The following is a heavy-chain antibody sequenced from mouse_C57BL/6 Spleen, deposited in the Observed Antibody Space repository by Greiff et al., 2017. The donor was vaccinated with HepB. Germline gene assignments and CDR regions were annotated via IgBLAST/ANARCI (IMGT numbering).Heavy chain of an antibody. Sequence: VQLQQPGAELVMPGASVKLSCKASGYTFTSYWMHWVKQRPGQGLEWIGEIDPSDSYTNYNQKFKGKSTLTVDKSSSTAYMQLSSLTSEDSAVYYCARGDGSSYPYYAMDYWGQGTSVTVSS. D-gene: IGHD1-1*01. CDR2: IDPSDSYT. CDR3: ARGDGSSYPYYAMDY. J-gene: IGHJ4*01. V-gene: IGHV1-69*01. CDR1: GYTFTSYW.